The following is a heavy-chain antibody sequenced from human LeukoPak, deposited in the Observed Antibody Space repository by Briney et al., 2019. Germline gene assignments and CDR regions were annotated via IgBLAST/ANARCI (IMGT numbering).Heavy chain of an antibody. D-gene: IGHD3-22*01. V-gene: IGHV3-7*01. CDR3: ARVGPRTMIVVVPQDAFDI. J-gene: IGHJ3*02. CDR2: VKQDGSEK. CDR1: GFTFSNFW. Sequence: GGSLRLSCAPSGFTFSNFWMSWVRQAPGKGLEWVASVKQDGSEKYYVDSVKGRFTISRDNAKNSLYLQMNSLRAEDTAVYYCARVGPRTMIVVVPQDAFDIWGQGTMVTVSS.